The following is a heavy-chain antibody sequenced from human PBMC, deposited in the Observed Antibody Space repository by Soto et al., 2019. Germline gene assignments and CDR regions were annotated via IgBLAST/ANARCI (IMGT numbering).Heavy chain of an antibody. CDR1: GYTFTSYA. Sequence: QVQLVQSGSELKKPGASVKVSCKASGYTFTSYAMNWVRQAPGQGLEWMGWINTNTGNPTYAQGFKGRFVFSLDTSVSTAYLQICSLKAYNTAVYYCARDGSQQLGYYYYYGMDVWGQGTTVTVSS. D-gene: IGHD6-13*01. CDR2: INTNTGNP. V-gene: IGHV7-4-1*01. CDR3: ARDGSQQLGYYYYYGMDV. J-gene: IGHJ6*02.